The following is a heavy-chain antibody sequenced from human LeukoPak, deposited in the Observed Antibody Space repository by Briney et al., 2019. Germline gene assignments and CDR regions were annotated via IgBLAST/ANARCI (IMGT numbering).Heavy chain of an antibody. CDR3: ARGPPEGWLQWAYYFDY. D-gene: IGHD5-24*01. J-gene: IGHJ4*02. V-gene: IGHV3-30*01. Sequence: GRSLRLSCAASGFTFSSYAMHWDRQAPGKELEWVAVISYDGSNKYYADSVKGRFTISRDNSKNTLYLQMNSLRAEDTAVYYCARGPPEGWLQWAYYFDYWGQGTLVTVSS. CDR2: ISYDGSNK. CDR1: GFTFSSYA.